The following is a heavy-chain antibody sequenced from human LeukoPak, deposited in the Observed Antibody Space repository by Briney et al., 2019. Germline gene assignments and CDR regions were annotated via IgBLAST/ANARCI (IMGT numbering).Heavy chain of an antibody. CDR1: GFTFSSYE. D-gene: IGHD3-9*01. Sequence: PGGSPRLSCAASGFTFSSYEMNWVRQAPGKGLEWISYMSSSGSTIYYADSVQGRFTISRDNAKNSLYLQMNSLRVEDTAVYYCARDSGTYDILTDFDYWGQGTLVTVSS. V-gene: IGHV3-48*03. CDR2: MSSSGSTI. J-gene: IGHJ4*02. CDR3: ARDSGTYDILTDFDY.